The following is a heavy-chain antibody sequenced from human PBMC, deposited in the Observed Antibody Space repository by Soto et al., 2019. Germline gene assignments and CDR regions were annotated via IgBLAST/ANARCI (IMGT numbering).Heavy chain of an antibody. D-gene: IGHD3-22*01. CDR2: ISGGGGGT. CDR1: GFTFDNYA. CDR3: AKDVHHDSSGGLDS. Sequence: EVRLLESGGGLEQPGGSLRLSCVISGFTFDNYAMSWVRRAPGKGLEWVSAISGGGGGTYYADSVRGRFIISRDNSKNTVYLQVNGLRTEDTAVYYCAKDVHHDSSGGLDSWGQGTLVTVSS. J-gene: IGHJ4*02. V-gene: IGHV3-23*01.